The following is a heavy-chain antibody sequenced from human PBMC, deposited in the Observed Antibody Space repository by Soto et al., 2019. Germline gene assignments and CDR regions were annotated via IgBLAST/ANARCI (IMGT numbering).Heavy chain of an antibody. CDR2: LYGVDGS. J-gene: IGHJ3*01. Sequence: GGSLRPSGAASGITVSGKKYVAWVRQAPGKGLEWVSALYGVDGSFYSDSVKGRFTTSSDSSKTTVYLQMNDLSPADTAVYYCATWHEREHAYDVWGQGTTVTVSS. V-gene: IGHV3-53*01. CDR3: ATWHEREHAYDV. D-gene: IGHD1-1*01. CDR1: GITVSGKKY.